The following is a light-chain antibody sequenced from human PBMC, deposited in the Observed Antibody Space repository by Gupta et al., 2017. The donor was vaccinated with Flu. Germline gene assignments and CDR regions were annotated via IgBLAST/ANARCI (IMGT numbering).Light chain of an antibody. CDR2: EVS. J-gene: IGLJ1*01. CDR1: STDVGASNR. V-gene: IGLV2-11*01. CDR3: SSHAGRVTWV. Sequence: QSAPTQPRSVSGSPGQSVTISCTGSSTDVGASNRVSWYQQRPGKAPKLILYEVSARPSGVPDRFSGSKSGNTASLSISGRQADEEADYYCSSHAGRVTWVFGTGTTVTVL.